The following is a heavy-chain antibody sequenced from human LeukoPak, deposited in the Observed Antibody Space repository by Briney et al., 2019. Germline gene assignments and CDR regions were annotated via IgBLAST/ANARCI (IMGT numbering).Heavy chain of an antibody. D-gene: IGHD4-23*01. CDR2: ITRSSDYI. CDR1: GFTFSSYS. V-gene: IGHV3-21*01. J-gene: IGHJ4*02. Sequence: GGSLRLSCAASGFTFSSYSMNWVHQAPGKGLEWVSSITRSSDYIYYADSAKGRFTISRDNARNSLYLQMNSLRAEDTAVYYCARGVGVTPANAACYFDYWGQGTLVTVSS. CDR3: ARGVGVTPANAACYFDY.